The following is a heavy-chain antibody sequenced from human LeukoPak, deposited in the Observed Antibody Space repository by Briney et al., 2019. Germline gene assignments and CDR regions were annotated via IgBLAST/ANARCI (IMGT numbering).Heavy chain of an antibody. Sequence: GGSLRLSCAASGFTFSSYGMHWVRQAPGKGLEWVSAILYDGSYKYYADSVKGRFTISRDNSKNTLYLQMNSLRAEDTAVYYCAKRLASWEFDYWGQGTLVTVSS. CDR3: AKRLASWEFDY. J-gene: IGHJ4*02. D-gene: IGHD1-26*01. CDR2: ILYDGSYK. CDR1: GFTFSSYG. V-gene: IGHV3-30*18.